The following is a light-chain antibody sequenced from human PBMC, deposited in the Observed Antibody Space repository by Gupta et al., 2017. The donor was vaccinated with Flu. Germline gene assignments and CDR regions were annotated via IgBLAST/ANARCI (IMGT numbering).Light chain of an antibody. Sequence: QSALTQSAPGSGSPGKSNTISCTGTSSDVGGYNYVSWYQQHPVNAPKLMIYEVSNRPSGFSNRFSGSKSGNTASLTISGLQAEDEADYYCSSYTSSSTLVVFGGGTKLTVL. J-gene: IGLJ2*01. CDR1: SSDVGGYNY. CDR3: SSYTSSSTLVV. V-gene: IGLV2-14*01. CDR2: EVS.